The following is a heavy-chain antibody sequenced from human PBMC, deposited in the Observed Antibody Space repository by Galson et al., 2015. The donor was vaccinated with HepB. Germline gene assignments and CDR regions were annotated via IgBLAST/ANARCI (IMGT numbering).Heavy chain of an antibody. V-gene: IGHV3-30*03. Sequence: SLRLSCAASGFTFSSYGMHWVRQAPGKGLEWVAVISYDGSNKYYADSVKGRFTISRDNSKNTLYLQMNSLRAEATAVYYCARGGYNSSLPLDYWGQGTLVTVSS. J-gene: IGHJ4*02. CDR1: GFTFSSYG. CDR2: ISYDGSNK. D-gene: IGHD6-13*01. CDR3: ARGGYNSSLPLDY.